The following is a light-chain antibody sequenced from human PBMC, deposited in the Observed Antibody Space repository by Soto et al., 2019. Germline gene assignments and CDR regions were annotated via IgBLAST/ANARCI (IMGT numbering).Light chain of an antibody. CDR3: SSFTSNYFYV. Sequence: QSALTQPASVSGSPGQSITISCTGTSSDVGGYNYVSWYQQYPGKAPKLMIYEVSNRPSGVSNRFSGSKSAYTASLTISGLQAEDEADYYCSSFTSNYFYVFGPGTKVTVL. V-gene: IGLV2-14*01. CDR1: SSDVGGYNY. CDR2: EVS. J-gene: IGLJ1*01.